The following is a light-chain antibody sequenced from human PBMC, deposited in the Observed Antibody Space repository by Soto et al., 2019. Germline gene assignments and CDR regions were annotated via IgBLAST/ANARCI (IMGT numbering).Light chain of an antibody. Sequence: EIVMTQSPATLSVSPGERPTLSCRASQSVSSNLAWYQQKPGQAPRLLIYGASTRATGIPARFSGSGSGAEFTLTISSLQSEDFAVYYCQQYNNWPPYTFGQGTKVEIK. CDR2: GAS. V-gene: IGKV3-15*01. CDR3: QQYNNWPPYT. CDR1: QSVSSN. J-gene: IGKJ2*01.